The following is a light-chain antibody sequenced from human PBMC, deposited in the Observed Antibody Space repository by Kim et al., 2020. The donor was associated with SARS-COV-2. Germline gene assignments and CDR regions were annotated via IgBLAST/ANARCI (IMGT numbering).Light chain of an antibody. J-gene: IGKJ2*01. V-gene: IGKV1-39*01. Sequence: SASVGDRVTITCRASQSIGNYLHWYQQKPGKAPKLLIYGASSLLNGVPSRFSGSGSETDFTLTISTLQPEDFATYFCQQSHTSLYTFGQGTKLEI. CDR2: GAS. CDR3: QQSHTSLYT. CDR1: QSIGNY.